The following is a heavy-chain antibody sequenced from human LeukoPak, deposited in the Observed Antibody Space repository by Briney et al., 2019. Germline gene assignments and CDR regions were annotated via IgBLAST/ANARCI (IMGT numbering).Heavy chain of an antibody. J-gene: IGHJ4*02. V-gene: IGHV4-39*01. D-gene: IGHD4-17*01. CDR3: ARQKGDYGDLYYIDY. Sequence: SEPLSLTCTVSDGSISCSSYYWGWIRQPPGKGLEWIGSIYYSGSTYYSPSLKSRVTISVDTSKNQLSLKLSSVTAADTAVYYCARQKGDYGDLYYIDYWGQGTLVTVSS. CDR1: DGSISCSSYY. CDR2: IYYSGST.